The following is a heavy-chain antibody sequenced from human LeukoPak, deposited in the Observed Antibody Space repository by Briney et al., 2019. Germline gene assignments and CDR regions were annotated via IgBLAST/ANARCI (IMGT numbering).Heavy chain of an antibody. CDR3: ARTGYSSGWFDY. V-gene: IGHV4-59*01. J-gene: IGHJ4*02. Sequence: SDTLSLTCTVSGGSISSYYWSWIRQPPGKGLEWIGYIYYSGSTNYNPSLKSRVTISVDTSKNQFSLKLSSVTAADTAVYYCARTGYSSGWFDYWGQGTLVAVSS. CDR1: GGSISSYY. D-gene: IGHD6-19*01. CDR2: IYYSGST.